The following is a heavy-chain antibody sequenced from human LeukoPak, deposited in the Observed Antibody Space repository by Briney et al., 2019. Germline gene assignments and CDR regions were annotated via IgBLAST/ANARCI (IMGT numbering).Heavy chain of an antibody. CDR3: ARGGLVAAFDS. CDR2: ITNDGIST. V-gene: IGHV3-74*01. J-gene: IGHJ4*02. CDR1: GFALTNYW. Sequence: GGSLILSCAASGFALTNYWMHWVRQAPGKGLVWISHITNDGISTNYADSVKGRFTISRDTVKNTLYLQMNSLRAEDTAVYYCARGGLVAAFDSWGQGTLVTVSS. D-gene: IGHD2-15*01.